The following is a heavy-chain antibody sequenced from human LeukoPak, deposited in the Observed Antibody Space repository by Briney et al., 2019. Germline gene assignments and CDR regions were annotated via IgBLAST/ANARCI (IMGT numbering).Heavy chain of an antibody. CDR3: ARDLWGPVDY. J-gene: IGHJ4*02. D-gene: IGHD3-10*01. CDR1: GGSFSGYY. Sequence: SETLSLTCAVYGGSFSGYYWSWIRQPPGKGLEWIGEINHSGSTNYNPSLKSRVTISVDTSKNQFSLKLSSVTAADTAVYYCARDLWGPVDYWGQGTLVTVSS. CDR2: INHSGST. V-gene: IGHV4-34*01.